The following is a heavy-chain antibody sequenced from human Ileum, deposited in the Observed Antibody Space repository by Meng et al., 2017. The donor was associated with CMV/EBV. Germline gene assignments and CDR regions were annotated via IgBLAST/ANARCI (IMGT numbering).Heavy chain of an antibody. CDR1: GDSIISDDHY. CDR3: ARELRYGDYYLDS. D-gene: IGHD4-17*01. Sequence: QVQLQEPGPGLVKSSQTLSLTCNVSGDSIISDDHYWSWIRQPPGKGLEWIGYVFYSGSTYYNPSLMSRVTISVDTSKNQFSLRLSSVTAADTAVYYCARELRYGDYYLDSWGQGTLVTVFS. CDR2: VFYSGST. J-gene: IGHJ4*02. V-gene: IGHV4-30-4*08.